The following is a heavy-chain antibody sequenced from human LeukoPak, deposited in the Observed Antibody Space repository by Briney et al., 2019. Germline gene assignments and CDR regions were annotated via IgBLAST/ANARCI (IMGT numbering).Heavy chain of an antibody. CDR2: IYSGGST. Sequence: GGSLRLSCAASGFTFSSYGMHWVRQAPGTGLEWVSVIYSGGSTDYADSVKGRFTISRDNSENTLYLQMNSLRAEDTAIYYCARDLNNGSYHWFDPWGQGTLVTVSS. J-gene: IGHJ5*02. CDR3: ARDLNNGSYHWFDP. V-gene: IGHV3-66*01. CDR1: GFTFSSYG. D-gene: IGHD1-26*01.